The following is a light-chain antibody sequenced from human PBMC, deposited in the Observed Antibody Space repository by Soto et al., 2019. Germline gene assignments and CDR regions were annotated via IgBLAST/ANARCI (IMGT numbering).Light chain of an antibody. CDR2: DNN. CDR3: GTWDNSLGSGV. Sequence: QSVLTQPPSVSAAPGQKVTISCSGSTSNIGNNYVSWYQQFPGTAPKLRISDNNKRPSGIPDRCSASRSGTSATLGITGLQTGDEVHYYCGTWDNSLGSGVFGGGTKVTVL. CDR1: TSNIGNNY. V-gene: IGLV1-51*01. J-gene: IGLJ2*01.